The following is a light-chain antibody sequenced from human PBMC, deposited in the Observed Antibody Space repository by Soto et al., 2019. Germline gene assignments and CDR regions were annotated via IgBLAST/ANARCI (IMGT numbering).Light chain of an antibody. CDR2: GAS. J-gene: IGKJ1*01. Sequence: EIVLTQSPGTLSLSPGEKATLSCRASQSVSNNYLAWYHQKPGQAPRLLIYGASSRATGIPARFSGSGSGTDFTLTISRLEPEDCALYYCPQYLTSPKWTFGQGTKVEI. V-gene: IGKV3-20*01. CDR3: PQYLTSPKWT. CDR1: QSVSNNY.